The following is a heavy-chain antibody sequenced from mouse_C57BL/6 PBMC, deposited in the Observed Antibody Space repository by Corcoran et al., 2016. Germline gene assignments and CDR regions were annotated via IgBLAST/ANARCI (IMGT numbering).Heavy chain of an antibody. CDR3: ARTTVVARPGFAY. CDR1: GYAFSSYW. D-gene: IGHD1-1*01. CDR2: IYPGDGDT. V-gene: IGHV1-80*01. J-gene: IGHJ3*01. Sequence: QVQLQQSGAELVKPGASVKISCKASGYAFSSYWMNWVKQRPGKGLEWIGQIYPGDGDTNYNGKFKGKATLTADKSSSTAYMQLSSLTSEDSAVYFCARTTVVARPGFAYWGQGTLVTVSA.